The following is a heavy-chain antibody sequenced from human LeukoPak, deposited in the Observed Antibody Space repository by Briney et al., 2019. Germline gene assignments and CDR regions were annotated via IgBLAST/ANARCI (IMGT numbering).Heavy chain of an antibody. D-gene: IGHD3-16*01. V-gene: IGHV3-48*03. Sequence: PGGPLRLSCAASGFTFSNYDMTWVRQAPGKGLEWVSYISSSGSTMDYADSVKGRFTISRDNARNSLYLQMSSLRPEDTAVYYCARDFGGPDIWGQGTVVTVSS. CDR2: ISSSGSTM. CDR1: GFTFSNYD. J-gene: IGHJ3*02. CDR3: ARDFGGPDI.